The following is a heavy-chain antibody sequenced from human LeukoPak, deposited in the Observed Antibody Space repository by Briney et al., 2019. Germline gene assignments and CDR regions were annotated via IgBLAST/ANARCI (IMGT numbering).Heavy chain of an antibody. CDR2: ISSSGSTI. CDR3: ARESSSSWYREDEMIAFDI. CDR1: GFTFSSYE. J-gene: IGHJ3*02. Sequence: DPGGSLRLSCAASGFTFSSYEMNWVRQAPGKGLEWVSYISSSGSTIYYADSVKGRFTISRDDAKNSLYLQMNSLRAEDTALYYCARESSSSWYREDEMIAFDIWGQGTMVTVSS. D-gene: IGHD6-13*01. V-gene: IGHV3-48*03.